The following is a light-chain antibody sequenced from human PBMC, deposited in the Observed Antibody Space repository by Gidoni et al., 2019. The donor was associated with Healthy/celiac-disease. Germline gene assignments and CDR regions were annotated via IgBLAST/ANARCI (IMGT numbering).Light chain of an antibody. J-gene: IGKJ4*01. Sequence: DIQMTQSPSSLSASVGDRVSLTCRASQSISTYLNWYQQKPGKAPELLIYAASSLQSGVPSRFSGSGSGTDFTLTISSLQPEDFATYYCQQSYSTPLTFXGXTKVEIK. CDR2: AAS. CDR3: QQSYSTPLT. CDR1: QSISTY. V-gene: IGKV1-39*01.